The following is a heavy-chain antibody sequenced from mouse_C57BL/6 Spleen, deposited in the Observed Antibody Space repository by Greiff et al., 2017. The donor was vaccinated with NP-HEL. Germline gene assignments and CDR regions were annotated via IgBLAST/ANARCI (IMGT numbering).Heavy chain of an antibody. CDR2: IRNKANNHAT. CDR3: TYSVYYDYDPAWFAY. Sequence: EVKLVESGGGLVQPGGSMKLSCAASRFTFSDAWMDWVRQSPEKGLEWVAEIRNKANNHATYYAESVKGRFTISRDDSKSSVYLQMNSLRAEDTGIYYCTYSVYYDYDPAWFAYWGQGTLVTVSA. J-gene: IGHJ3*01. D-gene: IGHD2-4*01. CDR1: RFTFSDAW. V-gene: IGHV6-6*01.